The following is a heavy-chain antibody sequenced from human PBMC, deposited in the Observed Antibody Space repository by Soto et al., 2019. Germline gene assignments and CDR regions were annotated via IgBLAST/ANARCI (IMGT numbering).Heavy chain of an antibody. CDR1: GGTFSSYA. CDR2: IIPIFGTA. V-gene: IGHV1-69*13. J-gene: IGHJ6*02. CDR3: ARVYDFWSGSPHYYYYGMDV. D-gene: IGHD3-3*01. Sequence: SVQVSCKASGGTFSSYAISWVRQAPGQGLEWMGGIIPIFGTANYAQKFQGRVTITADESTSTAYMELSSLRSEDTAVYYCARVYDFWSGSPHYYYYGMDVWGQGTTVTVSS.